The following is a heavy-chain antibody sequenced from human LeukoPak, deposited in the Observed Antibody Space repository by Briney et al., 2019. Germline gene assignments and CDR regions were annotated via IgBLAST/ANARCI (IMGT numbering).Heavy chain of an antibody. CDR3: ARDKYSSSLGDY. CDR1: GGTFSSYA. CDR2: IIPIFGIA. D-gene: IGHD6-6*01. J-gene: IGHJ4*02. Sequence: GASVKVSCKASGGTFSSYAISWVRQAPGRGLEWMGRIIPIFGIANYAQKFQGRVTITADKSTSTAYMELSSLRSEDTAVYYCARDKYSSSLGDYWGQGTLVTVSS. V-gene: IGHV1-69*04.